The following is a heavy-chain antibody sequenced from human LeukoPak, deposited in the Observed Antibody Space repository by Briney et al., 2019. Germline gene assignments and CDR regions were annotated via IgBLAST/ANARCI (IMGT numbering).Heavy chain of an antibody. J-gene: IGHJ4*02. V-gene: IGHV4-31*03. CDR2: IYYSGST. CDR3: ARRPLDYDSSGSSFDY. CDR1: GGSISSGGYY. D-gene: IGHD3-22*01. Sequence: SQTLSLTCTVSGGSISSGGYYWSWIRQHPGKGLEWIVYIYYSGSTYYNPSLKSRVTISVDTSRNQFSLKLSSVTAADTAVYYCARRPLDYDSSGSSFDYWGQGTLVTVSS.